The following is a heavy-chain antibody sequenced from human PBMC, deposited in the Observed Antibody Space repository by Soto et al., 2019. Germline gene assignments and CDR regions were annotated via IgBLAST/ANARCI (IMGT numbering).Heavy chain of an antibody. CDR1: GFTFDDYA. CDR2: ISWNSGSI. J-gene: IGHJ6*02. CDR3: AKDAITMVRGVISYYGMDV. Sequence: EVQLVESGGGLVQPGRSLRLSCAASGFTFDDYAMHWVRQAPGKGLEWVSGISWNSGSIGYADSVKGRFTISRDNANNSLYLRMNSLRADDTALYYCAKDAITMVRGVISYYGMDVWGQGTTVTVSS. V-gene: IGHV3-9*01. D-gene: IGHD3-10*01.